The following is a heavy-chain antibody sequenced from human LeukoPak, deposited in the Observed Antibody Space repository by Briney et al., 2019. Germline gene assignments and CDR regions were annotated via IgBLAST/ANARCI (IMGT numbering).Heavy chain of an antibody. J-gene: IGHJ5*02. D-gene: IGHD6-6*01. Sequence: GGSLRLSCAASGFTFSSYAMHWVRQAPGKGLEWVAVISYDGSNKYYADSVKRRFTISRDNSKNTLYLQMNSLRAEDTAVYYCARDSGRDSSSPFDPWGQGTLVTVSS. CDR3: ARDSGRDSSSPFDP. V-gene: IGHV3-30*01. CDR2: ISYDGSNK. CDR1: GFTFSSYA.